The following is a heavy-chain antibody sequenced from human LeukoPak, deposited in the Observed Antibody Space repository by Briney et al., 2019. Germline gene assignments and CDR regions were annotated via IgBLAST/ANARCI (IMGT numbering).Heavy chain of an antibody. V-gene: IGHV4-34*01. CDR3: ARGKYAFWSGYYGY. D-gene: IGHD3-3*01. Sequence: SETLSLTCVVYGGSFSGYYWSWIRQPPGKGLEWIGEINDSGSTNYNPSLKSRITISVDTSKYQFSLKLSSVTAADTAVYYCARGKYAFWSGYYGYWGQGTLVTVSS. CDR1: GGSFSGYY. J-gene: IGHJ4*02. CDR2: INDSGST.